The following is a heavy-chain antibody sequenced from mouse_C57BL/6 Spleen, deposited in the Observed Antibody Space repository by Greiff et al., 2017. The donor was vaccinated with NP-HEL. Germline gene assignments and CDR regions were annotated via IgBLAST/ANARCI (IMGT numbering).Heavy chain of an antibody. J-gene: IGHJ3*01. CDR3: ARVYDGYYWFAD. V-gene: IGHV2-2*01. CDR1: GFSLTSYG. D-gene: IGHD2-3*01. Sequence: VQLQQSGPGLVQPSPSLSITCTVSGFSLTSYGVHWVRQSPGKGLEWLGVIWSGGSTDYNAAFISRLSILKDNSKCQGFFNMHSRQADDTAIYYCARVYDGYYWFADWGQGTLVTVSA. CDR2: IWSGGST.